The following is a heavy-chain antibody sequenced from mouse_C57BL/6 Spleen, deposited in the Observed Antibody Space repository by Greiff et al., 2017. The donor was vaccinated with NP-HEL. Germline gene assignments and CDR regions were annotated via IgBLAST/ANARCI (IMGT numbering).Heavy chain of an antibody. CDR2: IDPANGNT. Sequence: QQSVAELVRPGASVKLSCTASGFNIKNTYMHWVKQRPEQGLEWIGRIDPANGNTKYAPKFQGKATITADTSSNTAYLQLSSLTSEDTAIYYCARWHYGSSYRYAMDYWGQGTSVTVSS. CDR3: ARWHYGSSYRYAMDY. J-gene: IGHJ4*01. CDR1: GFNIKNTY. V-gene: IGHV14-3*01. D-gene: IGHD1-1*01.